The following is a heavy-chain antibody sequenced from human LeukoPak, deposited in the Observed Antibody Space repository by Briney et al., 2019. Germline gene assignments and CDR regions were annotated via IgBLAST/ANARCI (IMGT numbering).Heavy chain of an antibody. V-gene: IGHV4-34*01. CDR1: GGSFSGYY. J-gene: IGHJ4*02. CDR2: INHSGST. D-gene: IGHD4/OR15-4a*01. CDR3: ARVFYGPNYFDY. Sequence: SETLSLTCAVYGGSFSGYYWSWIRQPPGKGLEWIGEINHSGSTNYNPSLKSRVTISVDTSKNQFSLKLSSVTAADTAVYYCARVFYGPNYFDYWGQGTLVTVSS.